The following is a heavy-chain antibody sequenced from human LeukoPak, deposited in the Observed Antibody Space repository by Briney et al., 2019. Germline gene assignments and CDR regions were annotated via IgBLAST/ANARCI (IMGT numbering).Heavy chain of an antibody. J-gene: IGHJ4*02. CDR3: AKGDTSSWFPNFDY. CDR2: LSWNGATT. CDR1: GFTFGAYA. D-gene: IGHD6-13*01. V-gene: IGHV3-9*01. Sequence: GRSLRLSCAASGFTFGAYAMHWVRQAPGKGPEWISGLSWNGATTAYADSVKGRFTISRDNAKNSLYLQMNSLTPEDTALYYCAKGDTSSWFPNFDYWGQGTRVTVSS.